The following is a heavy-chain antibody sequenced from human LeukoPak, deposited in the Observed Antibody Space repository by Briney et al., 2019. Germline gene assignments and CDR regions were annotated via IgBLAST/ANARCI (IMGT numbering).Heavy chain of an antibody. J-gene: IGHJ4*02. CDR2: IYYSGST. V-gene: IGHV4-31*03. CDR1: GGSISSGGYY. D-gene: IGHD3-16*01. Sequence: SETLSLTCTVSGGSISSGGYYWSWIRQHPGKGLEWIGYIYYSGSTYYNPSLKSRVTISVDTSKNQFSLKLSSVTAADTAVYYCARETPRGVTFGGVIDYWGQGTLVTVSS. CDR3: ARETPRGVTFGGVIDY.